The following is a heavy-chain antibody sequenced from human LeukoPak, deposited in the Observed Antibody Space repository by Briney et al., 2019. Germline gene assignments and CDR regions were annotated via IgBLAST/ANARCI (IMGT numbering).Heavy chain of an antibody. V-gene: IGHV4-34*01. J-gene: IGHJ4*02. D-gene: IGHD3-22*01. CDR2: INHSGSA. CDR3: AGGNYYDSSGYYFLFDY. CDR1: GGSFSGYY. Sequence: PSETLSLTCAVYGGSFSGYYWSWIRQPPGKGLEWIGEINHSGSANYNPSLKSRVTISVDTSKNQFSLKLSSVTAADTVVYYCAGGNYYDSSGYYFLFDYWGQGTLVTVSS.